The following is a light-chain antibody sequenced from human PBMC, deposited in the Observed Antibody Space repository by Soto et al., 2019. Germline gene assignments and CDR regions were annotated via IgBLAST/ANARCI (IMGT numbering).Light chain of an antibody. CDR2: AAS. Sequence: DIQMTQSPSSLSASVGDRVTITCRASQDIDKYLVWIQQKPGKVPKLLIYAASTLQSGVPSRFSGSGFGTDFTLTISGLQPEDVATYYCQKYNNVPYTFGQGTKVDIK. CDR3: QKYNNVPYT. J-gene: IGKJ2*01. CDR1: QDIDKY. V-gene: IGKV1-27*01.